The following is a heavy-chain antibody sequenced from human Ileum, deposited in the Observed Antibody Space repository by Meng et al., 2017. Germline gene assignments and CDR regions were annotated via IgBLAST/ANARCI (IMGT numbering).Heavy chain of an antibody. CDR1: GYSIGSGYY. CDR3: VRDRGDGGTTDF. CDR2: IHHSGTT. V-gene: IGHV4-38-2*02. Sequence: SETLSLTCSITGYSIGSGYYWGWIRQAPGKGLEWISSIHHSGTTYYNPSLKSRISTSMDTSKNQFSLKLTSVTAADTAIYYCVRDRGDGGTTDFWGQGTLVTVPQ. J-gene: IGHJ4*02. D-gene: IGHD1-7*01.